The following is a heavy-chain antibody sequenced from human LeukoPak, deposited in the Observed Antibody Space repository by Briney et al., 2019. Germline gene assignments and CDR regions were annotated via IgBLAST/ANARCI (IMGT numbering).Heavy chain of an antibody. D-gene: IGHD3-10*01. J-gene: IGHJ4*02. CDR3: ARLDCISNTCYKY. V-gene: IGHV4-59*08. Sequence: SETLSLTCNVSGDSLTSDYWSWIRQSPGKGLEWIGYINYGGNSDYNPSLNSRVTISVNRSKKQVSLKMRSMTAADTAVYYCARLDCISNTCYKYWAPGALVTVSS. CDR2: INYGGNS. CDR1: GDSLTSDY.